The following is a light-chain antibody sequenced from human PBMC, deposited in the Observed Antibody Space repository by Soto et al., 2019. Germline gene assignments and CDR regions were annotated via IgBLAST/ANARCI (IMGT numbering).Light chain of an antibody. V-gene: IGLV1-44*01. Sequence: QSVLTQPPSASGTPGQRVTISCSGSRSNIGSNSVHWYHQLPGTAPKLLIYSNDQRPSGVPDRFSGSKSGASASLAIRGLQSEDEADYFCAAWDDSRNGVVFGGGTKLTVL. CDR3: AAWDDSRNGVV. CDR2: SND. CDR1: RSNIGSNS. J-gene: IGLJ2*01.